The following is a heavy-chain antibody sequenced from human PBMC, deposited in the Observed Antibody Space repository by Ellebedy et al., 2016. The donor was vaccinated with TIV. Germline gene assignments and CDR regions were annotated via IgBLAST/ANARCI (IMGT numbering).Heavy chain of an antibody. Sequence: SVKVSXXASGGTFSSYAISWVRQAPGQGLEWMGGIIPIFGTANYAQKFQGRVTITADESTSTAYMELSSLRSEDTAVYYCARDRGDGYTGPFDYWGQGTLVTVSS. V-gene: IGHV1-69*13. D-gene: IGHD5-24*01. J-gene: IGHJ4*02. CDR1: GGTFSSYA. CDR2: IIPIFGTA. CDR3: ARDRGDGYTGPFDY.